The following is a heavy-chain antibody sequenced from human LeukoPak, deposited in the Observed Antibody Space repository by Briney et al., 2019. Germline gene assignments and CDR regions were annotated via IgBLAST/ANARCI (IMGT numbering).Heavy chain of an antibody. CDR1: GFTFSSYG. CDR3: ARGYTTAPFDY. CDR2: IWYDGSNK. J-gene: IGHJ4*02. Sequence: GGSLRLSCAASGFTFSSYGMHWVRQAPGKGLEWVAVIWYDGSNKYYADSVKGRFTISRDNSKNTLYLQMNSLRAEDTAVYYCARGYTTAPFDYWGQGTLVTVSS. D-gene: IGHD1-14*01. V-gene: IGHV3-30*19.